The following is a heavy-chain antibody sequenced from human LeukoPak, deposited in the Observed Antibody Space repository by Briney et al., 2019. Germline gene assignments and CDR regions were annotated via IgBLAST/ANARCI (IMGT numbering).Heavy chain of an antibody. D-gene: IGHD6-13*01. Sequence: GGSLRLSRAASGFTLRNYDMHWVRQPTGKGLEWVSAMGTGDDTYFSGSVKGRFTGVRENAKNTVYLQMNSLRAGDTAMYYCARRSAAAGIDAFDIWGQGTMVIVSS. CDR1: GFTLRNYD. CDR3: ARRSAAAGIDAFDI. CDR2: MGTGDDT. J-gene: IGHJ3*02. V-gene: IGHV3-13*01.